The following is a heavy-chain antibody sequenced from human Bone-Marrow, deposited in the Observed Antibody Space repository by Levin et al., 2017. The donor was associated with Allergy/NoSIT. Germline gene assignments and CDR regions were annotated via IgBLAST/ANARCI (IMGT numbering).Heavy chain of an antibody. CDR3: ATRITGTLMDV. CDR2: IYYSGST. V-gene: IGHV4-61*01. D-gene: IGHD1-20*01. J-gene: IGHJ6*02. Sequence: SETLSLTCTVSGGSVSSGSYYWSWIRQPPGKGLEWIGYIYYSGSTNYNPSLKSRVTISVDTSKNQFSLKLSSVTAADTAVYYCATRITGTLMDVWGQGTTVTVSS. CDR1: GGSVSSGSYY.